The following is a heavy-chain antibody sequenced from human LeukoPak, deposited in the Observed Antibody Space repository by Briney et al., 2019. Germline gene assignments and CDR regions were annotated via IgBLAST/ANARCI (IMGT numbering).Heavy chain of an antibody. V-gene: IGHV3-48*02. J-gene: IGHJ4*02. CDR3: TRDPEALDY. CDR1: GCTFSSYN. Sequence: GGSLRLSCVVSGCTFSSYNMNWVRQAPGKGLEWVSSITSSSSTIHYSDSVKGRFTISRDNAKNSLYLQMNSLRDEDTAVYYCTRDPEALDYWGQGTLVTVSS. CDR2: ITSSSSTI.